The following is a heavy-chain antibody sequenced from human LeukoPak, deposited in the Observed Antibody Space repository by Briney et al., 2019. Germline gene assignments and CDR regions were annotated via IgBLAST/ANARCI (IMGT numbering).Heavy chain of an antibody. CDR1: GDSVSRSDSY. Sequence: SETLSLTCTLFGDSVSRSDSYWDWIRQPPGKGLEWIGTIYYGGINYYSPSLKSRVTLSVDMSNNQFSLTLSSVTAADTALYFCARRRYYDSSGYLEWGQGTLVTVSS. V-gene: IGHV4-39*01. J-gene: IGHJ1*01. D-gene: IGHD3-22*01. CDR2: IYYGGIN. CDR3: ARRRYYDSSGYLE.